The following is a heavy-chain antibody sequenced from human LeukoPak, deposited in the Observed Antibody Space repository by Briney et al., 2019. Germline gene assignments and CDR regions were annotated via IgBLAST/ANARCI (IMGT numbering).Heavy chain of an antibody. D-gene: IGHD3-22*01. Sequence: GASVKVSCKASGYTFTGYYMHWVRQAPGQGLEWMGWINPNSGGTNYAQKFQGRVTMTRDTSISTAYMELSRLRSDDTAVYYCARDVSDYYDSSDYYNWFDPWGQGTLVTVSS. CDR1: GYTFTGYY. CDR3: ARDVSDYYDSSDYYNWFDP. CDR2: INPNSGGT. V-gene: IGHV1-2*02. J-gene: IGHJ5*02.